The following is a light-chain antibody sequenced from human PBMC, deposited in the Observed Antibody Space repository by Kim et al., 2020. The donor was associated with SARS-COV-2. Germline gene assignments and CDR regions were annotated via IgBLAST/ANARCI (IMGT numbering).Light chain of an antibody. CDR3: QHYIRFPYT. CDR1: QIIHTF. V-gene: IGKV1-5*03. J-gene: IGKJ2*01. Sequence: SASVGDRVTIPCRASQIIHTFLALYKQKPGKAPDLLIYQASSLQIGVPSRFSGSGSGTEFTLTINSLQPDDFATYYCQHYIRFPYTFGQGTKLEI. CDR2: QAS.